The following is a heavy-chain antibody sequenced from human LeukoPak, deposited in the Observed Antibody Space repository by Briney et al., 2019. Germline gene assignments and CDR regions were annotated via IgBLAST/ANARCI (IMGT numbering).Heavy chain of an antibody. Sequence: PGGSLRLSCAASGFTFSSYAMHWVRQAPGKGLEWVAVISYDGSNKYYADSVKGRFTISRDNSKNTLYLQMNSLRAEDTAVHYCARGGWDYYDFWSGRFDYWGQGTLVTVSS. CDR2: ISYDGSNK. CDR3: ARGGWDYYDFWSGRFDY. CDR1: GFTFSSYA. D-gene: IGHD3-3*01. J-gene: IGHJ4*02. V-gene: IGHV3-30-3*01.